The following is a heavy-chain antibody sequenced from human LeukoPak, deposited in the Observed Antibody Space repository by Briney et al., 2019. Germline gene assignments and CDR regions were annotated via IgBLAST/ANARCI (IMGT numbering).Heavy chain of an antibody. Sequence: KPSETLSLTCAVYGGSFSGYYWSWIRQPPGKGLEWIGEINHSGSTNYNPSLKSRVTISVDTSKNQFSLKLSSVTAADTAVYYCARAVVPHARNAVFAKQRRYNWFDPWGQGTLVTVSS. D-gene: IGHD2-2*01. J-gene: IGHJ5*02. CDR2: INHSGST. CDR1: GGSFSGYY. CDR3: ARAVVPHARNAVFAKQRRYNWFDP. V-gene: IGHV4-34*01.